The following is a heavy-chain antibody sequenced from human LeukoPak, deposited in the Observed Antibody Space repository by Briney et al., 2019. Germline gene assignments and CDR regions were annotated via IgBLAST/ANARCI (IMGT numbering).Heavy chain of an antibody. CDR1: GVSFGSGDYF. CDR2: IYFSGST. CDR3: TGNASPDY. D-gene: IGHD1-14*01. V-gene: IGHV4-30-4*08. J-gene: IGHJ4*02. Sequence: PSETLSLTCTVSGVSFGSGDYFWRWIRQPPGKGLEWIGYIYFSGSTDSNPSLESPVTVSIDTSKNQFSLKLRSVTAADAAVYYCTGNASPDYGGQGLLVTVSS.